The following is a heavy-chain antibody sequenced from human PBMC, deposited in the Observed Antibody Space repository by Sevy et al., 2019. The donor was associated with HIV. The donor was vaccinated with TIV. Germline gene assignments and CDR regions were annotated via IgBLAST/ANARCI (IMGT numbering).Heavy chain of an antibody. CDR2: ISGGGGGT. CDR3: AKVTTMVTPRAFDI. D-gene: IGHD5-12*01. J-gene: IGHJ3*02. Sequence: GGSLRLSCAASGFTFSSYAMSWVRQAPGKGLEWVSAISGGGGGTYYADSVKGRFTISRDNSKNTVYLQMNSLRAEDTAVYYCAKVTTMVTPRAFDIWGQGTMVTVSS. CDR1: GFTFSSYA. V-gene: IGHV3-23*01.